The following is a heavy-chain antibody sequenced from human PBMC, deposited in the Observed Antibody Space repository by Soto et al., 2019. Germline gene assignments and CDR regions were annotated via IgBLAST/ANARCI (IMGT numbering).Heavy chain of an antibody. V-gene: IGHV4-31*03. J-gene: IGHJ6*03. D-gene: IGHD2-15*01. CDR2: IYYSGST. CDR3: ARDGAYYYMDV. Sequence: ASETLSLTCTVSGGSISSGGYYWSWIRQHPGKGLEWIGYIYYSGSTYYNPSLKSRVTISVDTSKNQFSLKLSSVTAADTAVYYCARDGAYYYMDVWGKGTTVTVSS. CDR1: GGSISSGGYY.